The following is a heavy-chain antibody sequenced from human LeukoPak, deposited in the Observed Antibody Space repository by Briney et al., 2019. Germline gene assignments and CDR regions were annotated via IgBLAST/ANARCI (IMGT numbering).Heavy chain of an antibody. CDR1: GGSLSSYS. D-gene: IGHD2-2*01. J-gene: IGHJ5*02. CDR2: INHSGT. Sequence: SETLSLTCAVLGGSLSSYSWSWIRQPPGKGLEWIGEINHSGTNYSPSLKSRVTMSVDTSKKQFSLKLTSVTAADTAVYYCARAADFVGVLAATGGFDPWGQGTLVTVSS. V-gene: IGHV4-34*01. CDR3: ARAADFVGVLAATGGFDP.